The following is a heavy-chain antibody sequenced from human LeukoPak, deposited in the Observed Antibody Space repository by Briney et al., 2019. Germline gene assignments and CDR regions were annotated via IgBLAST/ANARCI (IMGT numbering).Heavy chain of an antibody. CDR3: ARVERTYWGPGPGDYFDS. CDR1: GDSISSRSYY. J-gene: IGHJ4*02. D-gene: IGHD7-27*01. CDR2: FFYSGST. V-gene: IGHV4-39*07. Sequence: SETLSLTCTVSGDSISSRSYYWGWIHQPPGKGLEWIGSFFYSGSTYYNPSLKSRVTISVDTSKNQFSLRLSSVTAADTAVYYCARVERTYWGPGPGDYFDSWGQGTMVTVSS.